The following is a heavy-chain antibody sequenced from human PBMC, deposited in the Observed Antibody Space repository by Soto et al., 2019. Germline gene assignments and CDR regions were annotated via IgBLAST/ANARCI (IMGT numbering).Heavy chain of an antibody. V-gene: IGHV3-21*01. CDR3: ARSKLRINWFDP. CDR1: GFTFSSYS. J-gene: IGHJ5*02. CDR2: ISSSSSYI. Sequence: EVQLVESGGGLVKPGGSLRLSCAASGFTFSSYSMNWVRQAPGKGLEWVSSISSSSSYIYYADSVKGRFTISRDNAKNSLYLQMNSLRAEDTAVYYCARSKLRINWFDPWGQGTLVTVSS. D-gene: IGHD2-15*01.